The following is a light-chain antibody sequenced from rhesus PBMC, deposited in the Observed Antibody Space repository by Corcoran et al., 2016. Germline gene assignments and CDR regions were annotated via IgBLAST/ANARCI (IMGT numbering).Light chain of an antibody. Sequence: KPMLTQPASLSASPGASASLTCTLSGGINVADSHIFWYQQKPGSPPRYLLRYKSDSDKGQGSGVPSRFSGSKDASANTGILRISGLQSEDEADYSCAIGHCSGYIFGAGTRLTVL. V-gene: IGLV5-62*01. CDR1: GGINVADSH. J-gene: IGLJ1*01. CDR3: AIGHCSGYI. CDR2: YKSDSDK.